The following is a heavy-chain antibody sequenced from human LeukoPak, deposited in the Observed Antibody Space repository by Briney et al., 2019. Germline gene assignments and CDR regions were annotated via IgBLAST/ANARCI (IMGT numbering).Heavy chain of an antibody. CDR3: AREVLQDRGTYFDY. D-gene: IGHD3-10*01. J-gene: IGHJ4*02. CDR2: ISYDGSNE. Sequence: GTSLRLSCAASGFTFRSYGMHWVRQAPGRGLEWVAVISYDGSNEYYVDPVKGRFNISRDNSKNTLYLQMHSLRVEDTARYYCAREVLQDRGTYFDYWGQGTLVTVSS. CDR1: GFTFRSYG. V-gene: IGHV3-30*03.